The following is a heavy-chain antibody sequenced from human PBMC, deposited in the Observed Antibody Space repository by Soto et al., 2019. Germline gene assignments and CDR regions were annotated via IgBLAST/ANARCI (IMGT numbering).Heavy chain of an antibody. J-gene: IGHJ4*02. D-gene: IGHD3-3*01. Sequence: GASVKVSCKASGYTFTSYAMHWVRQAPGQRLEWMGWINAGNGNTKYSQKFQGRVTITRDTSASTAYMELSSLRSEDTAVYYCARERTIFGVVRPLGSTRYWGQGTLVTVSS. V-gene: IGHV1-3*01. CDR1: GYTFTSYA. CDR2: INAGNGNT. CDR3: ARERTIFGVVRPLGSTRY.